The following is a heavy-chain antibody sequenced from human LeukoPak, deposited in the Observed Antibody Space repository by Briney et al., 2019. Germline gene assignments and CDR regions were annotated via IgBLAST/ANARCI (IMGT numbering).Heavy chain of an antibody. J-gene: IGHJ3*02. CDR2: IDHSGSP. Sequence: SETLSLTCTVSGYSISSGYYWGWIRQPPGKGLEWIGEIDHSGSPNYNPSLKSRVTISIDTSKNQFSLKLSSVTAADTAVYYCARGDSSTWYFVDIWGQGTMVTVSS. CDR3: ARGDSSTWYFVDI. V-gene: IGHV4-38-2*02. D-gene: IGHD6-13*01. CDR1: GYSISSGYY.